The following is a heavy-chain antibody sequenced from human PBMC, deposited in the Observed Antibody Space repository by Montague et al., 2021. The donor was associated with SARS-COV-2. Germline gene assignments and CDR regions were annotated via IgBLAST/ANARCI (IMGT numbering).Heavy chain of an antibody. CDR3: ASPTYYYDSSGSDAFDI. Sequence: SETLSLTCTVSGGSISSSSYYWGWIRQPPGKGLEWIGRIYYSGSTYYNPSFKSRVTISVDTSKNKFSLKLSSVTAADTAMYYCASPTYYYDSSGSDAFDIWGQGTMVTVSS. J-gene: IGHJ3*02. V-gene: IGHV4-39*01. D-gene: IGHD3-22*01. CDR2: IYYSGST. CDR1: GGSISSSSYY.